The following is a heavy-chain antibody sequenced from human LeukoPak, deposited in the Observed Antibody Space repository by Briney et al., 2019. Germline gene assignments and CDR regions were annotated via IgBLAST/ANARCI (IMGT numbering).Heavy chain of an antibody. J-gene: IGHJ4*02. V-gene: IGHV1-2*02. D-gene: IGHD4-17*01. CDR2: INPNSGGT. CDR1: GYTFTGYY. CDR3: ARVFGYGDYVHFDY. Sequence: ASVKVSCKASGYTFTGYYMHWVRQAPGQGLEWMGWINPNSGGTNYAQKFQGRDTMTRDTSISTAYMELSRLRSDDTAVYYCARVFGYGDYVHFDYWGQGTLVTVSS.